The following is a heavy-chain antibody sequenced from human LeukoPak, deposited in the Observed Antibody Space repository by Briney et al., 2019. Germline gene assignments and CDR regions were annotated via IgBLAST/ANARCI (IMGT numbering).Heavy chain of an antibody. Sequence: AASVSVSCKASGYTFTAYYMHWVRQAPGQGLEWMGWIYPNSGGTNYARTFRGRVTMTRDTSISTAYLELSRLKSDDTAVYYCARDWSVRIRDDYWGQGTLVTVCS. V-gene: IGHV1-2*02. CDR1: GYTFTAYY. CDR2: IYPNSGGT. J-gene: IGHJ4*02. CDR3: ARDWSVRIRDDY. D-gene: IGHD3-3*01.